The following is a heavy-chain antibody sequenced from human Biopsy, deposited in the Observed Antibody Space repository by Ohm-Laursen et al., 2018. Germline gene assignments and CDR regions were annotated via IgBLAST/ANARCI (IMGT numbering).Heavy chain of an antibody. V-gene: IGHV4-4*07. CDR2: IYPGGST. Sequence: TLSPTCNVSGGDINNYYWSWIRQPAGKGLEWIGRIYPGGSTNYNPSLKSRVTMSVGTSKKQLSLRLRSVTAADTAMYYCASVVLGPTNDAFDLWGQGTMVVVSS. J-gene: IGHJ3*01. CDR1: GGDINNYY. D-gene: IGHD3-22*01. CDR3: ASVVLGPTNDAFDL.